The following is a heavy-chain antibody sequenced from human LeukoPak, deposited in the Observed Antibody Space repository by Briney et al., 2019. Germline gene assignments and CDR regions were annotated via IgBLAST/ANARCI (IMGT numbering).Heavy chain of an antibody. V-gene: IGHV4-59*11. D-gene: IGHD5-24*01. CDR2: IYYSGST. CDR3: ARGVRWLQLSYFDY. CDR1: GGSISSHY. Sequence: SETLSLTCIVSGGSISSHYWSWIRQPPGKGLEWIGWIYYSGSTTYNPSLKSRVTISVDTSKTQFSLRLSSVTAADAAVYYCARGVRWLQLSYFDYWGQGTLVTVSS. J-gene: IGHJ4*02.